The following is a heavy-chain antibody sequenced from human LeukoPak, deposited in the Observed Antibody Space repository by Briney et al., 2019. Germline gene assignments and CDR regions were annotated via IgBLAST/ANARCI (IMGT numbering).Heavy chain of an antibody. Sequence: GRSLRLSCAASGFTFSSYGMHWVRQAPGKGLEWVAIISYDGSEKYYADSVKGRFTISRDNSKNTLYLQMNSLRTEDTGIYYCARENNWGTNWGQGTLVTVSS. CDR1: GFTFSSYG. V-gene: IGHV3-30*03. J-gene: IGHJ4*02. CDR2: ISYDGSEK. D-gene: IGHD7-27*01. CDR3: ARENNWGTN.